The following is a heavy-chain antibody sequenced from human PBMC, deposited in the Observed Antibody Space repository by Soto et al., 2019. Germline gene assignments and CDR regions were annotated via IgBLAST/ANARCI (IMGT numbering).Heavy chain of an antibody. J-gene: IGHJ1*01. CDR3: AREERSSWRSFQH. V-gene: IGHV3-64*01. CDR2: ISSNGGST. Sequence: EVQLVESGGGLVQPGGSLRLSCAASGFTFSSYAMHWVRQAPGKGLEYVSAISSNGGSTYYANSVKGRFTISRDNSKNTLYLQMGSLRAEDMAVYYCAREERSSWRSFQHWGQGTLVTVSS. CDR1: GFTFSSYA. D-gene: IGHD6-13*01.